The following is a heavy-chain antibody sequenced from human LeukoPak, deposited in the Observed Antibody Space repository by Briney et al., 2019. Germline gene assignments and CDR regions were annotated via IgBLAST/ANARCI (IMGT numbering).Heavy chain of an antibody. J-gene: IGHJ6*03. D-gene: IGHD2-15*01. V-gene: IGHV1-18*01. CDR3: ANVAKGRFFFYYMDV. CDR1: GYSRNRFG. CDR2: ISSDNGIP. Sequence: ASVRVSCKLSGYSRNRFGVTWVRQAPGQGLEWIGWISSDNGIPRYADKFQGRVTLTTDTYKTTGYMELRSLRSDDSAVYFCANVAKGRFFFYYMDVWGKGTTVTVSS.